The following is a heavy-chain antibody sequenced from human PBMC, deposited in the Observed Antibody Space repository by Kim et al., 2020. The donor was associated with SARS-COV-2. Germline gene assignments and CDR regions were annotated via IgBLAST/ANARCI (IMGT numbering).Heavy chain of an antibody. V-gene: IGHV3-23*01. J-gene: IGHJ4*02. Sequence: SVKGRLTIARDNTKNTLYLQMTSLRAEDTAVYYCAKEPYYDFWSGYYFDYWGQGTLVTVSS. CDR3: AKEPYYDFWSGYYFDY. D-gene: IGHD3-3*01.